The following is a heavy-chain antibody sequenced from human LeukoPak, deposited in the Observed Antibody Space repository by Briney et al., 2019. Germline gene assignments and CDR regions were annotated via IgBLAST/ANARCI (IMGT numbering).Heavy chain of an antibody. CDR3: ARGYESAIYYYMEF. D-gene: IGHD5-12*01. J-gene: IGHJ6*03. Sequence: PSETLSLTCAVYGGSFSGYYWSWIRQPPGKGLEWIGEINHSGSTNYNPSLKSRVTISVDTSKNQFSLKLSSVTAADTAVYYCARGYESAIYYYMEFWGKGTTVTVSS. CDR1: GGSFSGYY. V-gene: IGHV4-34*01. CDR2: INHSGST.